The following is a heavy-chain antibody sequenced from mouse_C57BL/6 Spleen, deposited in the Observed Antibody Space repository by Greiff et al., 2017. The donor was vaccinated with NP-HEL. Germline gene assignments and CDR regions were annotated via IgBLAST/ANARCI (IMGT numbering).Heavy chain of an antibody. CDR3: ARHGNYYDYDAWFAY. CDR1: GFSLTSYG. D-gene: IGHD2-4*01. Sequence: VKLQESGPGLVAPSQSLSITCTVSGFSLTSYGVHWVRQPPGKGLEWLVVIWSDGSTTYNSALKSRLSISKDNSKSQVFLKMNSLQTDDTAMYYCARHGNYYDYDAWFAYWGQGTLVTVSA. V-gene: IGHV2-6-1*01. J-gene: IGHJ3*01. CDR2: IWSDGST.